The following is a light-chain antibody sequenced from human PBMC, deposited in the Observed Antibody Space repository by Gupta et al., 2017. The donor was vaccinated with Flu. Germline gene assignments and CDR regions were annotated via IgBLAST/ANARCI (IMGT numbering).Light chain of an antibody. Sequence: DIQMTQSPSSLSASVGDRVTITCLASQSISKDLNWFQQKQGKAPKLLIYDASSLQSGVPSRFSGRGSGTDFTLTISRLQLEDFARYYCQQTDSTPQTFGRGTKVEIK. V-gene: IGKV1-39*01. J-gene: IGKJ4*01. CDR1: QSISKD. CDR2: DAS. CDR3: QQTDSTPQT.